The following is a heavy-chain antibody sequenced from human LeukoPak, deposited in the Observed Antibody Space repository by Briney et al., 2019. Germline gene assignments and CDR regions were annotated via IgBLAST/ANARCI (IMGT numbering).Heavy chain of an antibody. Sequence: SETLSLTCTVSGGSISSGSYYWGWIRQPPGQGLEWIGSIHYSGSTYYNPSLKSRVTISVDTSKNQFSLKLSSVTAADTAVYYCARAGAAGSTVTFFDYWGQGTLVTVSS. D-gene: IGHD4-17*01. J-gene: IGHJ4*02. V-gene: IGHV4-39*07. CDR2: IHYSGST. CDR3: ARAGAAGSTVTFFDY. CDR1: GGSISSGSYY.